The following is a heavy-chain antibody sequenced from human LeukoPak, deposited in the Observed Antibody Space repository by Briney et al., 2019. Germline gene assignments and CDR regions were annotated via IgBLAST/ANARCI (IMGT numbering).Heavy chain of an antibody. CDR3: ARGAPYYFDY. V-gene: IGHV4-59*12. CDR2: IYYSGTT. CDR1: GGSISGFY. Sequence: SETLSLTCSVSGGSISGFYWSWIRQPPGKGLDWIGFIYYSGTTSYNPSLKSRVTMSVDTSKNQFSLKLSSVTAADTAVYYCARGAPYYFDYWGQGTLVTVSS. J-gene: IGHJ4*02.